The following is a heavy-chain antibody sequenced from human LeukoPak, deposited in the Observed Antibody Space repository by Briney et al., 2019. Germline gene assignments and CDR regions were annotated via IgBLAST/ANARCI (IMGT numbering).Heavy chain of an antibody. CDR1: GFTFSSYA. V-gene: IGHV3-23*01. Sequence: PGGSLRLSCAASGFTFSSYAMSWVRQAPGKGLEWVSAISGSGGSTYYADSVKSRFTISRDNSKNTLYLQMNSLRAEDTAVYYCAKAGGRIVVVTPIDYWGQGTLVTVSS. J-gene: IGHJ4*02. CDR3: AKAGGRIVVVTPIDY. CDR2: ISGSGGST. D-gene: IGHD3-22*01.